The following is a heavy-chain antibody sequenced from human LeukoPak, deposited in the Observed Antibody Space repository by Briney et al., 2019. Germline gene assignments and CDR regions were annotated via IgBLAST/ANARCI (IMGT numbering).Heavy chain of an antibody. J-gene: IGHJ4*02. D-gene: IGHD5-12*01. Sequence: GSPRPPCATSGFTFHPYSINWVRQTSGKGLEWVPLISWDGGITYYADSVRGRFTISRDNGKNSLSLEMNSLRTEDTALYYCAKDSNTGGYSFGSWGQGTLVTVAS. CDR1: GFTFHPYS. CDR2: ISWDGGIT. V-gene: IGHV3-43*01. CDR3: AKDSNTGGYSFGS.